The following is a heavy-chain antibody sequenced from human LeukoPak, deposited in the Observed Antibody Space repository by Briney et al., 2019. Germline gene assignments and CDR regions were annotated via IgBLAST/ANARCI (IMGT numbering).Heavy chain of an antibody. CDR3: AIHGDSRGSLAWFDP. CDR2: IYYSGST. Sequence: SETLSLTCTVAGGSISSYYWSWIRQPPGKGLEWIGYIYYSGSTNYNPSLKSRVTISVDTSKNQFSLKLSSVTAADTAVYYCAIHGDSRGSLAWFDPWGQGTQVTVSS. CDR1: GGSISSYY. V-gene: IGHV4-59*01. D-gene: IGHD6-19*01. J-gene: IGHJ5*02.